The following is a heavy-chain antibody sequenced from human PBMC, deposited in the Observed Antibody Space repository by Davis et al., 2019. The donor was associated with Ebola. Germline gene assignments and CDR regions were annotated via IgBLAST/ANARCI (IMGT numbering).Heavy chain of an antibody. CDR3: ARYCSSNTCNLFDF. CDR1: GGSIINSY. V-gene: IGHV4-34*01. D-gene: IGHD2-2*01. CDR2: IDHSGRT. J-gene: IGHJ5*01. Sequence: PSETLSLTCTVSGGSIINSYWAWIRRPPGKGLEWIGEIDHSGRTTWNASLKSRVTISVDTSKNQFSLKLTSVTAADTAVYYCARYCSSNTCNLFDFWGQGSLVTVSS.